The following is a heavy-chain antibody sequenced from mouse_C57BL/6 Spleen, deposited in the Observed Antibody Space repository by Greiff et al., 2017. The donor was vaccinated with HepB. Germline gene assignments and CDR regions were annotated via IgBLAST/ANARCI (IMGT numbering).Heavy chain of an antibody. Sequence: EVMLVESGGGLVKPGGSLKLSCAASGFTFSSYAMSWVRQTPEKRLEWVATISDGGSYTYYPDNVKGRFTISRDNAKNNLYLQMSHLKSEDTAMYYCASMTTTVRYWYFDVWGTGTTVTVSS. CDR1: GFTFSSYA. CDR2: ISDGGSYT. J-gene: IGHJ1*03. V-gene: IGHV5-4*03. D-gene: IGHD2-4*01. CDR3: ASMTTTVRYWYFDV.